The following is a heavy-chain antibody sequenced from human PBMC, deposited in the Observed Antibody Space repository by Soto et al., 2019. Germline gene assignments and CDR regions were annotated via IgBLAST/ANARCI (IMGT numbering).Heavy chain of an antibody. CDR1: GFTFSGSA. CDR2: IRSKANSYAT. D-gene: IGHD3-9*01. V-gene: IGHV3-73*01. CDR3: TTPGSYDILTGYPSDY. J-gene: IGHJ4*02. Sequence: PGGSLRLSCAASGFTFSGSAMHWVRQASGKGLEWVGRIRSKANSYATAYAASVKGRFAISRDDSKNTAYLQMNSLKTEDTAVYYCTTPGSYDILTGYPSDYWGQGTLVTVSS.